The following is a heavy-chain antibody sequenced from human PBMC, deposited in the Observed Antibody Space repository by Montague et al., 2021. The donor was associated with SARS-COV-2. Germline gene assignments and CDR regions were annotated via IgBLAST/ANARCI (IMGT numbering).Heavy chain of an antibody. CDR2: ISYDGSNA. CDR1: GFTFSSYT. V-gene: IGHV3-30*04. CDR3: AREGALVDTPMMAFDY. Sequence: SLRLSCAASGFTFSSYTMHWVRQAPGKGLEWVAIISYDGSNAYYADSVKGRFTVSRDNSKRTLYLGMDSPRAEDTAVYCCAREGALVDTPMMAFDYWGQGTLVTVSS. J-gene: IGHJ4*02. D-gene: IGHD5-18*01.